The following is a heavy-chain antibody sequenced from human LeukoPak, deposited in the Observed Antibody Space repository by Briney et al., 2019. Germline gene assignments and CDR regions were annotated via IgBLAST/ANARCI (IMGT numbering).Heavy chain of an antibody. D-gene: IGHD4-17*01. J-gene: IGHJ5*02. CDR1: GGTFSSYA. Sequence: SVKVSCKASGGTFSSYAISWVRQAPGQGLEWMGRIIPIFGIANYAQKFQGRVTITADKSTSTAYMELSSLRSEDTAVYYCARDYTTVTTGGGWFDPWGQGTLVTVSS. CDR3: ARDYTTVTTGGGWFDP. CDR2: IIPIFGIA. V-gene: IGHV1-69*04.